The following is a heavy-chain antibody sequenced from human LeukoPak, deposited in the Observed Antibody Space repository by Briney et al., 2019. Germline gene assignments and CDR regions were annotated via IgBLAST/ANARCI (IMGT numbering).Heavy chain of an antibody. Sequence: PSQTLSLTCAVSGGSISSGGYSWSWIRQPPGEGLEWIGYIYHSGSTYYNPSLKSRVTISVDRSKNQFSLKLSSVTAADTTVYYCARDPSGPWGQGTLVTVSS. J-gene: IGHJ5*02. CDR1: GGSISSGGYS. V-gene: IGHV4-30-2*01. CDR3: ARDPSGP. CDR2: IYHSGST. D-gene: IGHD6-25*01.